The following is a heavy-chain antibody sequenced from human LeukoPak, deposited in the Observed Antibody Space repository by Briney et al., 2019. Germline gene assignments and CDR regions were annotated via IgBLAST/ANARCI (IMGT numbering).Heavy chain of an antibody. V-gene: IGHV3-30*02. CDR1: GFSFSSYG. D-gene: IGHD3-9*01. CDR3: AKNMDILTGYLRSLDY. Sequence: GGSLRLSCEASGFSFSSYGLHWVRQAPGKGLEWVAFIRYDGTNKYYADSVKGRFTISRDKSKNTLSLQMNSLRAEDTAVYYCAKNMDILTGYLRSLDYWGQGTLVTVSS. CDR2: IRYDGTNK. J-gene: IGHJ4*02.